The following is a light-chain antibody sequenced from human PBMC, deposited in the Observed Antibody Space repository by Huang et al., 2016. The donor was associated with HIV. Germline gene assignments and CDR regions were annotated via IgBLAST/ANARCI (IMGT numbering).Light chain of an antibody. CDR3: QQTHSSPRT. Sequence: DIQMTQTPPSLSASVGDRVTITCRTNQSIDTYLNWYQQKPGEAPKLLIHSASTLQSGVPSRFSGSGSGTDFTLTMNTLQPEDLATYYCQQTHSSPRTFGQGTKVEIK. CDR2: SAS. CDR1: QSIDTY. J-gene: IGKJ1*01. V-gene: IGKV1-39*01.